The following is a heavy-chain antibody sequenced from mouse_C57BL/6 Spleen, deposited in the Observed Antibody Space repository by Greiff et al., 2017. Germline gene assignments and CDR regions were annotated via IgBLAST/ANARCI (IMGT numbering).Heavy chain of an antibody. CDR3: ARVQLGRPGFDY. V-gene: IGHV5-16*01. CDR2: INYDGSST. J-gene: IGHJ2*01. D-gene: IGHD4-1*02. CDR1: GFTFSDYY. Sequence: EVMLVESEGGLVQPGSSMKLSCTASGFTFSDYYMAWVRQVPEKGLEWVANINYDGSSTYYLDSLKSRFIISRDNAKNILYLQMSSLKSEDTATXYCARVQLGRPGFDYWGQGTTLTVSS.